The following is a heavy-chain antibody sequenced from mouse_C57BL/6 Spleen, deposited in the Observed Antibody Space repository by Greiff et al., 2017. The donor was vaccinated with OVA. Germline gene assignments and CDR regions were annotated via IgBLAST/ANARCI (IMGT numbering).Heavy chain of an antibody. Sequence: QVQLQQPGAELVKPGASVKVSCKASGYTFTSYWMHWVKQRPGQGLEWIGRIHPSDSDTTYNQQFKGKATLTVDKSSSTAYMQLSSLTSEDSAVYDCEIGDYDYDGRNYWGQGTTLTVAS. D-gene: IGHD2-4*01. CDR1: GYTFTSYW. V-gene: IGHV1-74*01. CDR2: IHPSDSDT. CDR3: EIGDYDYDGRNY. J-gene: IGHJ2*01.